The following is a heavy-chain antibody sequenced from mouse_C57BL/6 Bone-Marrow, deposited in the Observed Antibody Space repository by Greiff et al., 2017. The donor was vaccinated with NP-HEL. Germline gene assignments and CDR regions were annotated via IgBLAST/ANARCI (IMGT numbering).Heavy chain of an antibody. CDR1: GFNIKDYY. V-gene: IGHV14-2*01. Sequence: EVQLQESGAELVKPGASVKLSCTASGFNIKDYYMHWVKQRTEQGLEWIGRIDPEDGETKYAPKFQGKATITADTSSTTAYLQSSSLTSEDTAVYYCAFYGTPFAYWGQGTLVTVSA. J-gene: IGHJ3*01. CDR2: IDPEDGET. D-gene: IGHD1-1*01. CDR3: AFYGTPFAY.